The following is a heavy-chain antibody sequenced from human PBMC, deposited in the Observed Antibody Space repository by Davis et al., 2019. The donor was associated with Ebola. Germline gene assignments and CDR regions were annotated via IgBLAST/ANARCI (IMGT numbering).Heavy chain of an antibody. J-gene: IGHJ4*02. CDR2: LGTSADT. CDR3: AKDLRLGSYSDDY. V-gene: IGHV3-23*01. D-gene: IGHD1-26*01. CDR1: GFIFSSYV. Sequence: GESLKISCAASGFIFSSYVMSWVRQAPGKGLEWVSTLGTSADTYYADSVKGRFTISRDNSKNTLYLQMNGLRVEDTAIYYCAKDLRLGSYSDDYWGQGTLVTVSS.